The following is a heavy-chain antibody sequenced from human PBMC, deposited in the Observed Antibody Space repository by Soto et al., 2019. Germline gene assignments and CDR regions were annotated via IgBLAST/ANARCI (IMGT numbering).Heavy chain of an antibody. CDR1: GGTFSSYT. V-gene: IGHV1-69*04. D-gene: IGHD3-9*01. CDR3: ARDDIPNLFDP. CDR2: IIPILGIA. Sequence: SVKVSCKASGGTFSSYTISWVRQAPGQGLEWMGRIIPILGIANYAQKFQGRVTITADKSTSTAYMELSSLRSEDTAVYYCARDDIPNLFDPWGQGTLVTVSS. J-gene: IGHJ5*02.